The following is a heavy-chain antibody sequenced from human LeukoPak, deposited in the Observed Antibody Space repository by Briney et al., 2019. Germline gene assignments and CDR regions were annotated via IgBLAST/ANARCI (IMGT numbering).Heavy chain of an antibody. V-gene: IGHV3-15*01. D-gene: IGHD2-15*01. J-gene: IGHJ1*01. CDR2: IKSKTDGGTT. CDR3: STGFYCSGDSCYYGFFQH. CDR1: GFTFSNVW. Sequence: GGSLRLSCVASGFTFSNVWMTWVRQAPGKGLGWVGRIKSKTDGGTTDYAAPVKGRFTISRDDSKNMLYLQMNSLKTEDTAVYYCSTGFYCSGDSCYYGFFQHWGQGTLVTVSS.